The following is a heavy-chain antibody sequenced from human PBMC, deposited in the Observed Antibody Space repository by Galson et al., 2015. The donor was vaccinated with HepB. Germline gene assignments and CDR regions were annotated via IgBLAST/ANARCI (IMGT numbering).Heavy chain of an antibody. V-gene: IGHV3-21*04. CDR3: ARRRDFLDY. Sequence: SLRLSCAASGFTFSSYSMNWVRQAPGKGLEWVSSISSSSYIYYADSVKGRFTISRDNAKNSLDLQMNSLRAEDTAVDYCARRRDFLDYWGQGTLVPVSS. J-gene: IGHJ4*02. D-gene: IGHD2-21*02. CDR2: ISSSSYI. CDR1: GFTFSSYS.